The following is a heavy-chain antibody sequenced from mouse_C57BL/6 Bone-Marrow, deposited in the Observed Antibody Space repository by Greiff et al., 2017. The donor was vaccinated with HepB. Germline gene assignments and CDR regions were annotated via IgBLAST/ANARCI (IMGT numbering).Heavy chain of an antibody. D-gene: IGHD1-1*01. CDR3: ATYYYGSSYGAMDY. CDR2: ISSGSSTI. CDR1: GFTFSDYG. Sequence: EVKLEESGGGLVKPGGSLKLSCAASGFTFSDYGMHWVRQAPEKGLEWVAYISSGSSTIYYADTVKGRFTISRDNAKNTLFLQMTSLRSEDTAMYYCATYYYGSSYGAMDYWGQGTSVTVSS. J-gene: IGHJ4*01. V-gene: IGHV5-17*01.